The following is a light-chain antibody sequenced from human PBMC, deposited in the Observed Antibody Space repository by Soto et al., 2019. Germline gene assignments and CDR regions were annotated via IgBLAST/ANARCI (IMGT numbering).Light chain of an antibody. Sequence: QSALTQPASVSGSPGQSVTISCTGTSKDVGRYDYVSWYQQQPGKPPRLIIYGVIYRPSGVSDRFSGSKSANTASLTISGLQAEDEGDYYCTSYTGDRVYVIFGGGTKLTVL. CDR3: TSYTGDRVYVI. CDR2: GVI. CDR1: SKDVGRYDY. J-gene: IGLJ2*01. V-gene: IGLV2-14*01.